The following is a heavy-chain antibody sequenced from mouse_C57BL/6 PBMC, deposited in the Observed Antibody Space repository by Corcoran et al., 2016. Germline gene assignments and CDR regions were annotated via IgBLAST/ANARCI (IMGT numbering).Heavy chain of an antibody. D-gene: IGHD1-1*01. CDR1: GYAFSSYW. Sequence: VQLQQTGAELVKPGVSVKISCKASGYAFSSYWMYWGKQRPGKLLEWSGQISPGDGDTNYNGKFKGKATLTAEKSSSTAYMQLSSLTSEDSAVYFCASTTGRDYYAMDYWGQGTSVTVSS. V-gene: IGHV1-80*01. J-gene: IGHJ4*01. CDR2: ISPGDGDT. CDR3: ASTTGRDYYAMDY.